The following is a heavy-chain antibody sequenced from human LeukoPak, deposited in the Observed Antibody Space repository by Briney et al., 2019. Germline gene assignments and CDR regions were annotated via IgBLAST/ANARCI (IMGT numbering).Heavy chain of an antibody. J-gene: IGHJ5*02. CDR3: ARVRYCGGDCS. D-gene: IGHD2-21*02. Sequence: SETLSLTCAVYGGSFSDYYWSWIRQPPGKGLEWIGEIYHSGSTNYNPSLKSRVTISLDASKNQFSLRLSSVTAADTAVYYCARVRYCGGDCSWGQGTLVTVSS. CDR2: IYHSGST. CDR1: GGSFSDYY. V-gene: IGHV4-34*01.